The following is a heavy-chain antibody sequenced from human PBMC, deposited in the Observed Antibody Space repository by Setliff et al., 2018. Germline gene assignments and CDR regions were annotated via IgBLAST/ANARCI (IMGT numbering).Heavy chain of an antibody. CDR2: TIPMFGTP. CDR1: GDSFNNYA. Sequence: SVKVSCKASGDSFNNYAISWVRQAPGQGLEWMGGTIPMFGTPAYAQKFQDRVTITTDESTSTAYMELDSLRSEDTAVYYCARSPAVLGIVYLDPWGQGTLVTVS. D-gene: IGHD2-15*01. J-gene: IGHJ5*02. CDR3: ARSPAVLGIVYLDP. V-gene: IGHV1-69*05.